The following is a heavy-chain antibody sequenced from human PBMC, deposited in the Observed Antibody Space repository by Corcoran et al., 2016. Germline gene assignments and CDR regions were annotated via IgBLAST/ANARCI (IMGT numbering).Heavy chain of an antibody. CDR1: GGSISSSSYY. CDR3: ARMRRWLQFWDY. V-gene: IGHV4-39*07. CDR2: IYYSGST. D-gene: IGHD5-12*01. Sequence: QLQLQESGPGLVKPSETLSLTCTVSGGSISSSSYYWGWIRQPPGKGLEWIGSIYYSGSTYYNPSLKSRVTISVDTSKNQFSLKLSSVTAADTAVYYCARMRRWLQFWDYWGQGTLVTVSS. J-gene: IGHJ4*02.